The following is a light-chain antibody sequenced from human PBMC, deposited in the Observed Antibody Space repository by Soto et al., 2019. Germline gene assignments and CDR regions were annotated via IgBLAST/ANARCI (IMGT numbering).Light chain of an antibody. V-gene: IGLV2-14*01. CDR2: EVS. CDR1: SSDVGGYNY. CDR3: SSYTSPKYV. J-gene: IGLJ1*01. Sequence: QSVLTQPASVSGSPGQSITISCTGTSSDVGGYNYVSWYQQHPGKAPKLMIYEVSNRPSGVSNRFSGSKSGNTASLTIYGLKAEDEDDYYCSSYTSPKYVFGTGTKVTV.